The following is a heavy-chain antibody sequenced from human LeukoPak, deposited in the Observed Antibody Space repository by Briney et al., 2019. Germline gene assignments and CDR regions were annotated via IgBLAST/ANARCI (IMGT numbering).Heavy chain of an antibody. CDR2: ISYDGSNK. D-gene: IGHD6-19*01. J-gene: IGHJ3*02. CDR3: AKDSGIAVAGTLTAFDI. CDR1: GFTFSSYG. Sequence: GGSLRLSCAASGFTFSSYGMHWVRQAPGKGLEWVAVISYDGSNKYFADSVKGRFTISRDNSKNTLYLQMNSLRAEDTAVYYCAKDSGIAVAGTLTAFDIWGQGTMVTVSS. V-gene: IGHV3-30*18.